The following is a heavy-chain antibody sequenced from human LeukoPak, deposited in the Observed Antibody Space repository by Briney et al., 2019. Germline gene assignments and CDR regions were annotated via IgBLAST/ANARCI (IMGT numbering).Heavy chain of an antibody. CDR2: INHSGST. CDR3: AKGRSINMVRGVIFGY. J-gene: IGHJ4*02. V-gene: IGHV4-34*01. CDR1: GGSFSGFY. D-gene: IGHD3-10*01. Sequence: SETLSLTCAVYGGSFSGFYWSWIRQPPGKGLEWIGEINHSGSTNYNPSLNSRVTISVDTSKNQFSLKLSSVTAADTAVYYCAKGRSINMVRGVIFGYWGQGTLVTVSS.